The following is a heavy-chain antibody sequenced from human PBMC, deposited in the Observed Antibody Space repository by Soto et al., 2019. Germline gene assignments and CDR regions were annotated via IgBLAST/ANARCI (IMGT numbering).Heavy chain of an antibody. V-gene: IGHV3-48*01. D-gene: IGHD2-15*01. CDR1: GFTFSDYN. CDR3: AIYQGIVGQTD. J-gene: IGHJ4*02. Sequence: PGGSLRLSCVASGFTFSDYNMNWVRQAPGKGLEWVSDSSTSGSTTYYADSVKGRFTISRDNSKNTLYLQMNSLRAEDTAVYYCAIYQGIVGQTDWGQGTLVTVSS. CDR2: SSTSGSTT.